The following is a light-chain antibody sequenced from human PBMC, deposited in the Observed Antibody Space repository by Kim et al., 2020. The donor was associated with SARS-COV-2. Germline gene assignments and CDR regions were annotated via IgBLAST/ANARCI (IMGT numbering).Light chain of an antibody. J-gene: IGLJ3*02. CDR1: SSDVGGYNY. CDR3: CSYAGSYTLGV. CDR2: DVS. Sequence: QSALTQPRSVSGSPGPSVTISCTGTSSDVGGYNYVSWYQQHPGKAPKLMIYDVSKRPSGVPDRFSGSKSGNTASLTISGLRAEDEADYYCCSYAGSYTLGVFGGGTKVTVL. V-gene: IGLV2-11*01.